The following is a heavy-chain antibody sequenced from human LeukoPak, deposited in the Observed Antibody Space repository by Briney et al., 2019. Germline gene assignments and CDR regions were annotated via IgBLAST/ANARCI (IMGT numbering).Heavy chain of an antibody. CDR3: AAWSQWLETSDY. J-gene: IGHJ4*02. Sequence: SGGSLRLSCAASGFTFSSYSMNWVRQAPGKGLEWVSSISSSSSYIYYADSVKGRFTISRDNAKNSLYLQMNSLRAEDTAVYYCAAWSQWLETSDYWGQGTLVTVSS. CDR1: GFTFSSYS. D-gene: IGHD6-19*01. CDR2: ISSSSSYI. V-gene: IGHV3-21*01.